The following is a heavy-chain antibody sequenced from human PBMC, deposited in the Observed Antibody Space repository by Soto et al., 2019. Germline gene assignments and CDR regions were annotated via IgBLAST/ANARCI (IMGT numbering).Heavy chain of an antibody. V-gene: IGHV3-30*18. D-gene: IGHD6-19*01. CDR1: GFTFSSYG. CDR2: ISYDGSNK. CDR3: AKDRGQKNSSGWYTNN. J-gene: IGHJ4*02. Sequence: GGSLRLSCAASGFTFSSYGMHWVRQAPGKGLEWVAVISYDGSNKYYADSVKGRFTISRDNSKNTLYLQMNSLRAEDTAVYYCAKDRGQKNSSGWYTNNWGQGTLVTVSS.